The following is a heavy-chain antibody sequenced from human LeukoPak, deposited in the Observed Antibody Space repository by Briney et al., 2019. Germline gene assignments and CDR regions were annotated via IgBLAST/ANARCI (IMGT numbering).Heavy chain of an antibody. J-gene: IGHJ6*02. D-gene: IGHD2-21*01. CDR2: ISGSGRNT. CDR1: GFTFSSNA. CDR3: AKASCGGECYYAMDV. V-gene: IGHV3-23*01. Sequence: GGSLRLSCAASGFTFSSNAMNWVRQAAGKGLEWVSRISGSGRNTYYADSAKGRFTISRDNSKNTLYLQMNSLRAEDTAVYYCAKASCGGECYYAMDVWGQGTTVTVSS.